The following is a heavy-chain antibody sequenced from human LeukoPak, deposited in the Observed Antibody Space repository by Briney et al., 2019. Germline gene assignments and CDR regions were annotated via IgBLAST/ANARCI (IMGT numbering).Heavy chain of an antibody. D-gene: IGHD5-12*01. J-gene: IGHJ4*02. Sequence: GGSLRLSCAASGFTFTNYAMHWVRQAPGRGLEWVAVISYDGSDKYYADSVKGRFTISRDNSKNTLYLQMNSLRAEDTAVYYCARGPSGYHNTGGQGTLVTVSS. CDR2: ISYDGSDK. V-gene: IGHV3-30*03. CDR1: GFTFTNYA. CDR3: ARGPSGYHNT.